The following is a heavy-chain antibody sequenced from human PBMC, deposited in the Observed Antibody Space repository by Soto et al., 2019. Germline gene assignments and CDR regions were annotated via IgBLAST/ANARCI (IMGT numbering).Heavy chain of an antibody. CDR1: GGSISSSSYY. CDR2: IYYSGST. J-gene: IGHJ4*02. V-gene: IGHV4-39*01. Sequence: PSETLSLTCTVSGGSISSSSYYWGWIRQPPGKGLEWIGSIYYSGSTYYNPSLKSRVTISVDTSKNQFSLKLSSVTAADTAVYYCASFPLMYYYDSSGYPEAYWGQGTLVTVSS. D-gene: IGHD3-22*01. CDR3: ASFPLMYYYDSSGYPEAY.